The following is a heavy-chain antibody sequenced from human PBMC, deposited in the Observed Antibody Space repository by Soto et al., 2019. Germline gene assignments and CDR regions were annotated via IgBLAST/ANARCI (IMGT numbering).Heavy chain of an antibody. V-gene: IGHV4-34*01. J-gene: IGHJ4*02. CDR3: ASQALDTAIFDY. Sequence: QVQLQQWGAGLLKPSETLSLTCAVYGGSFSGYYWSWIRQLPGKGLEWIREINHSGSTNYSPSLKSRVTISVDTSKNQFSLKLNSVTAADTAVYYCASQALDTAIFDYWGQGTLVTVSS. CDR2: INHSGST. CDR1: GGSFSGYY. D-gene: IGHD5-18*01.